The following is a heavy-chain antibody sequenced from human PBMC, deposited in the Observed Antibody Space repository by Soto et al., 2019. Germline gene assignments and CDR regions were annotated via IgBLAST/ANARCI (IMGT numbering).Heavy chain of an antibody. D-gene: IGHD2-8*02. CDR2: INHSGST. J-gene: IGHJ4*02. CDR3: ARDKITGLFDY. V-gene: IGHV4-34*01. CDR1: GGSFSGYY. Sequence: SETLSLPCAVYGGSFSGYYWTWIRQPPGTGLEWIGEINHSGSTNYNPSLKSRVTISVDTSKNQFSLKLTPVTAADTAVYYCARDKITGLFDYWGQGTLVTVSS.